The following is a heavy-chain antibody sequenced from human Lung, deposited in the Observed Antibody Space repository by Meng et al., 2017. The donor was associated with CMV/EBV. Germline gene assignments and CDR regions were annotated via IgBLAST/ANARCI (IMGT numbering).Heavy chain of an antibody. CDR2: MNPNSGKT. CDR1: GYAFISYD. J-gene: IGHJ6*02. V-gene: IGHV1-8*03. D-gene: IGHD4-23*01. Sequence: ASXXVSXKASGYAFISYDINWGRQATGQGLEWMGWMNPNSGKTGYAQKFQGRVTITRDISIKTAYMEVSSLRSEDTAVYFCARAGGNSNYYYGMDVWGQGTTVTVSS. CDR3: ARAGGNSNYYYGMDV.